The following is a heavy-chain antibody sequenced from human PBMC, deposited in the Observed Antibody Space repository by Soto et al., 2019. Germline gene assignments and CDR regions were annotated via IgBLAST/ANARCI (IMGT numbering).Heavy chain of an antibody. CDR1: GYTFTRYG. V-gene: IGHV1-18*01. CDR2: ISGYNGDT. Sequence: ASVKVSCKASGYTFTRYGISWVRQAPGQGLEWMGWISGYNGDTKYAQKFQGRVTITRDTSASTAYMELSSLRSEDTAVYYCARDLVSDYWGQGTLVTVSS. D-gene: IGHD2-21*01. CDR3: ARDLVSDY. J-gene: IGHJ4*02.